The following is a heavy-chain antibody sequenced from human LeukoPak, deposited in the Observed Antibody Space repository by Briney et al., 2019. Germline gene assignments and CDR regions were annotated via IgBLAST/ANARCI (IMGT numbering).Heavy chain of an antibody. Sequence: SETLSLTCAVYGGSFSGYYWSWIRQPPGKGLEWIGEINDSRSTNYNPSLKSRVTISVDTSKNQFSLKLSSVTAADTAVYYCAREGDPIVVVPAAIAAFDIWGQGTMVTVSS. V-gene: IGHV4-34*01. CDR1: GGSFSGYY. CDR3: AREGDPIVVVPAAIAAFDI. CDR2: INDSRST. J-gene: IGHJ3*02. D-gene: IGHD2-2*01.